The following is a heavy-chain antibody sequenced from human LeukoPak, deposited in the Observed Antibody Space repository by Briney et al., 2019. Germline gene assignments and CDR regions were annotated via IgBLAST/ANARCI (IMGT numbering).Heavy chain of an antibody. CDR3: ARGSGLGDY. CDR2: ISSSSSI. V-gene: IGHV3-48*02. J-gene: IGHJ4*02. CDR1: GFTFSSLR. D-gene: IGHD3-10*01. Sequence: GGSLRLSCAASGFTFSSLRMNWVRQAPGKGLEWVSCISSSSSIYYADSVKGRFTISRDIAKNSLYLQMNSLRDEDTAVYYCARGSGLGDYWGQGTLVTVSS.